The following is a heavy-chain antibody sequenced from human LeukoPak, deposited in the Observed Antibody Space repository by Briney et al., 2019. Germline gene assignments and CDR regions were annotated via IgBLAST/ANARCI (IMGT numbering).Heavy chain of an antibody. CDR3: ARARGLQIYGMDV. CDR1: GGSVSSGSYY. V-gene: IGHV4-61*01. CDR2: IYYSGST. Sequence: PSETLSLTCTVSGGSVSSGSYYWSWIRQPPGKGLEWIGYIYYSGSTNYNPSLKSRVTISVDTSKNQFSLKLSSVTAADTAVYYCARARGLQIYGMDVWGQGTTVTVSS. D-gene: IGHD4-11*01. J-gene: IGHJ6*02.